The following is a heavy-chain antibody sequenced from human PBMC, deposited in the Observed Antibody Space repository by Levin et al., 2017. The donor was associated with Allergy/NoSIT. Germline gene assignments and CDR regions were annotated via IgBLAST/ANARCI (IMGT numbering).Heavy chain of an antibody. CDR3: ARGYGSGSHDH. CDR2: ISITTTTI. V-gene: IGHV3-48*01. Sequence: GGSLRLSCAASGFTFSSFNMNWVRQAPGKGLEWLAYISITTTTIYYADSVKGRFTISRDNAKNSLFLQMNGLRSEDTAIYYCARGYGSGSHDHWGQGTLVTVSS. CDR1: GFTFSSFN. D-gene: IGHD3-10*01. J-gene: IGHJ4*02.